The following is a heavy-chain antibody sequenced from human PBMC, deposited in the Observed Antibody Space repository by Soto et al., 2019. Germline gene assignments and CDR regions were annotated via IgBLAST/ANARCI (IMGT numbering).Heavy chain of an antibody. CDR2: IYYSGST. CDR3: AGLYYYDSSGSP. V-gene: IGHV4-31*03. J-gene: IGHJ5*02. Sequence: QVQLQESGPGLVKPSQTLSLTCTVSGGSISSGGYYWSWIRQHPGKGLEWIGYIYYSGSTYYNPALQSRVTLPVDTSKTQFSLELSSVPAADRAVYCCAGLYYYDSSGSPWGQGTLVTVCS. CDR1: GGSISSGGYY. D-gene: IGHD3-22*01.